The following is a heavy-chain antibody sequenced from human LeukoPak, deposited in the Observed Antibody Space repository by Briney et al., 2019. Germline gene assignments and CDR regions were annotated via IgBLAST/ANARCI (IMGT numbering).Heavy chain of an antibody. CDR3: ARDAHSYCGGDCYSPY. J-gene: IGHJ4*02. CDR1: GYTFTSYG. Sequence: APVKVSCKASGYTFTSYGISWVRQAPGQGLEWMGWISAYNGNTNYAQKLQGRVTMTTDTSTSTAYMELRSLRSDDTAVYYCARDAHSYCGGDCYSPYWGQGTLVTVSS. D-gene: IGHD2-21*02. CDR2: ISAYNGNT. V-gene: IGHV1-18*01.